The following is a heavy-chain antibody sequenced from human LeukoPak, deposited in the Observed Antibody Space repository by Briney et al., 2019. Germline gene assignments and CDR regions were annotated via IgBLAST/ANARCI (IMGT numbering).Heavy chain of an antibody. CDR1: GYSFTGHY. CDR3: AREGVSSGSTYFDY. CDR2: INPSGGST. V-gene: IGHV1-46*01. D-gene: IGHD3-22*01. Sequence: ASVKVSCKASGYSFTGHYVHWVRQAPGQGLEWMGIINPSGGSTSYAQKFQGRVTMTRDTSTSTVYMELSSLRSEDTAVYYCAREGVSSGSTYFDYWGQGTLVTVSS. J-gene: IGHJ4*02.